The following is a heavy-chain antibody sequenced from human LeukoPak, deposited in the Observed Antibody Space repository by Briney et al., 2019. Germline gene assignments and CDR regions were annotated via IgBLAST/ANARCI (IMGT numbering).Heavy chain of an antibody. D-gene: IGHD6-13*01. CDR3: ARVNQQLVLYY. CDR1: GYTFTVYY. Sequence: ASVKVTRKASGYTFTVYYFHLLRHAPAPGLEWMGLINPNSGGTNYAEKLQGRVTMTRDTSISTAYMELSRLRSDDTAVYYCARVNQQLVLYYWGQGTLVTVSS. J-gene: IGHJ4*02. CDR2: INPNSGGT. V-gene: IGHV1-2*02.